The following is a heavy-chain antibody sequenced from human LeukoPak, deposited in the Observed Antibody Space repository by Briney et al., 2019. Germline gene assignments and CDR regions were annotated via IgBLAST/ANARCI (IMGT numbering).Heavy chain of an antibody. Sequence: SETLSLTCGVYGGSFSGYYWTWIRQPPGRGLEWIGEINHSGSTNYSPSLKSRVAISVDTSKHQFSLKLGSVTAADTAVYYCARGSCSGGSCYLYYYYHYMGVWGKGTTVTVSS. CDR1: GGSFSGYY. V-gene: IGHV4-34*01. J-gene: IGHJ6*03. CDR2: INHSGST. CDR3: ARGSCSGGSCYLYYYYHYMGV. D-gene: IGHD2-15*01.